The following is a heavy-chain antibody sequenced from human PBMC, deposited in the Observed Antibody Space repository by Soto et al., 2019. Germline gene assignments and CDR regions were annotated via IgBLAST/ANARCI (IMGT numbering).Heavy chain of an antibody. V-gene: IGHV4-31*03. Sequence: QVQLQESGPRLVKPAQTLSLTCTVSGASMRTGGYYWSWIRQHPGKGLEWIGYTLYSGRTHYNLSLQSWVTMSADTSQNQCSLNLTSVTAAHTAVYLCARDAPPFDYWGQGILVTVSS. CDR2: TLYSGRT. J-gene: IGHJ4*02. CDR1: GASMRTGGYY. CDR3: ARDAPPFDY.